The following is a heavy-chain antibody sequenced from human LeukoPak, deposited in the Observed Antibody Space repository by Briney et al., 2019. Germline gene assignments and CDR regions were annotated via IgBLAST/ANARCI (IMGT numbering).Heavy chain of an antibody. Sequence: ASVKVSCKASGYTFIDYTMHWLRQAPGQRLDWMGWINGGSGNTKYSPEFQGRVTITRDTSASTGYMELSSLRSEDTAVYYCARDPGVAGRAHYDSSGYYYQHAFDIWGQGTMVTVSS. J-gene: IGHJ3*02. CDR3: ARDPGVAGRAHYDSSGYYYQHAFDI. CDR1: GYTFIDYT. V-gene: IGHV1-3*03. D-gene: IGHD3-22*01. CDR2: INGGSGNT.